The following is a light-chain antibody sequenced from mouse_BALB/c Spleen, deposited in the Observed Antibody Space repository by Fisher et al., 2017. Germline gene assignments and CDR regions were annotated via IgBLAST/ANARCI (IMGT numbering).Light chain of an antibody. CDR1: SSVSY. J-gene: IGKJ1*01. Sequence: IVMTQTTAIMSASPGEKVTISCSASSSVSYMYWYQQKPGSSPKPWIYRTSNLASGVPARFSGSGSGTSYSLTISSMEAEDAATYYCQQYHSYPPRTFGGGTKLEIK. CDR2: RTS. V-gene: IGKV4-61*01. CDR3: QQYHSYPPRT.